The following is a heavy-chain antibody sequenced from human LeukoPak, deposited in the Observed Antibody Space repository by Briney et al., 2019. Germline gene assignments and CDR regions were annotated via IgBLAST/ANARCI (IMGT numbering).Heavy chain of an antibody. J-gene: IGHJ4*02. CDR2: FYDTRSP. Sequence: PSETLTLTCTVSGGSISLYYWSWIRQPPGKGLEWIGYFYDTRSPKYNPSLERRVTISVDMSRNQFSLNLTSVTAADTAVYYCARGRGSLTYWGQGTLATVSS. V-gene: IGHV4-59*01. D-gene: IGHD3-10*01. CDR1: GGSISLYY. CDR3: ARGRGSLTY.